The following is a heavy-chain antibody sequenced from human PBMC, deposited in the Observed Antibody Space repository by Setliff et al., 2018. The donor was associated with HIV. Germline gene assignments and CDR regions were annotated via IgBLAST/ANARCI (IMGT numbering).Heavy chain of an antibody. Sequence: SETLSLTCTVSGGSIISEISWWAWIRQPAGKGPEWLGQIYMRGGTDYNPSLEGRVTISLDTSKNQFSLKLTSVTAADTAVYFCARPLTTSYNFWGDAFAIWGPGKMVTVSS. CDR1: GGSIISEISW. D-gene: IGHD3-3*01. V-gene: IGHV4-61*09. CDR3: ARPLTTSYNFWGDAFAI. J-gene: IGHJ3*02. CDR2: IYMRGGT.